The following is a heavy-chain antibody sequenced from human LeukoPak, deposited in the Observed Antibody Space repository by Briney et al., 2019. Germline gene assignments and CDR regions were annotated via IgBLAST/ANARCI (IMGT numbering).Heavy chain of an antibody. J-gene: IGHJ4*02. CDR3: TRDVTVTFDD. Sequence: GRSLRLSCTASGFTFGDYAMSWVRHAPGKGLEWVGFIRSKAYGGTTEYAASVKGRFTISRDDSKTIAYLQMSSLKTEDTAVYYCTRDVTVTFDDWGQGTLVTVSS. V-gene: IGHV3-49*04. CDR1: GFTFGDYA. CDR2: IRSKAYGGTT. D-gene: IGHD4-17*01.